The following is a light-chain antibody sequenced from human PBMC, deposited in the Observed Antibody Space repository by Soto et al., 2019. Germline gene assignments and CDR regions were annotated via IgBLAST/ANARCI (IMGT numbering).Light chain of an antibody. CDR1: QGISSY. V-gene: IGKV1-9*01. CDR2: AAS. CDR3: QQLNSYPLIT. Sequence: DIQLTQSPSFLSASVGDRVTITCRASQGISSYLAWYQQKPGKAPKLLIYAASTLQSGVPSRFSGSGSGTEFTLTISSLQPEDFATYYRQQLNSYPLITFGQGTRLEIK. J-gene: IGKJ5*01.